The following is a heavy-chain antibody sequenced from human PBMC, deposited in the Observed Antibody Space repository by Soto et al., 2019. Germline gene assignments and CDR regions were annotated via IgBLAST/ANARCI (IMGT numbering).Heavy chain of an antibody. CDR1: GFTFSSYG. CDR3: AKGRSEWLSFSFDY. J-gene: IGHJ4*02. V-gene: IGHV3-30*18. CDR2: ISYDGSNK. Sequence: VQLVESGGGVVQPGRSLRLSCAASGFTFSSYGMHWVRQAPGKGLEWVAVISYDGSNKYYADSVKGRFTISRDNSKNTLYLQMNSLRAEDTAVYYCAKGRSEWLSFSFDYWGQGTLVTVSS. D-gene: IGHD3-3*01.